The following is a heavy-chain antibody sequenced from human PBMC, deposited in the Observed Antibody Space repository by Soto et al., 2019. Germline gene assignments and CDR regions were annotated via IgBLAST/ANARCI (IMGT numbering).Heavy chain of an antibody. CDR1: GFTFSSYG. CDR2: ISYDGSNK. Sequence: GGSLRLSCAASGFTFSSYGMHWVRQAPGKGLEWVAVISYDGSNKYYADSVKGRFTISRDNSKNTLYLQMNSLRAEDTAVYYCAKALGLLWFGAGNYGMDVWGQGTTVTVSS. D-gene: IGHD3-10*01. CDR3: AKALGLLWFGAGNYGMDV. J-gene: IGHJ6*01. V-gene: IGHV3-30*18.